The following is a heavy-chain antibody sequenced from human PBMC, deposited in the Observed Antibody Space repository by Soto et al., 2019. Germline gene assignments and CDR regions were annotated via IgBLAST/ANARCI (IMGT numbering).Heavy chain of an antibody. J-gene: IGHJ5*02. CDR3: ARSPRWSGLANWFDP. CDR2: INHSGST. Sequence: SETLSLTCGVHGGSFSGYYWSWIRQPPGKGLEWIGEINHSGSTDYNPSLTSRVTISIDTSKNRFSLKLTSVTAADTAVYFCARSPRWSGLANWFDPWGQGTLVTVSS. V-gene: IGHV4-34*01. D-gene: IGHD2-15*01. CDR1: GGSFSGYY.